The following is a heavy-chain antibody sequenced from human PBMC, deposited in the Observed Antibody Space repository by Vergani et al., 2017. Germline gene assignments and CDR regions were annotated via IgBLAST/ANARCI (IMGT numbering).Heavy chain of an antibody. V-gene: IGHV3-23*01. J-gene: IGHJ3*02. CDR3: AKDHEYYDSSGYYEGNAFDI. CDR1: GFTFSSYA. Sequence: EVQLLESGGGLVQPGGSLRLSCAASGFTFSSYAMSWVRQAPGKGLEWVSAISGSCGSTYYADSVKGRFTISRDNSKNTLYLQMNSLRAEDTAVYYCAKDHEYYDSSGYYEGNAFDIWGQGTMVTVSS. CDR2: ISGSCGST. D-gene: IGHD3-22*01.